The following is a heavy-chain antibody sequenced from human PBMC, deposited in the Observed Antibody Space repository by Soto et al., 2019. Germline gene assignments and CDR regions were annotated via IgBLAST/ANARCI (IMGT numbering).Heavy chain of an antibody. Sequence: QLQLRESGPGLVKPSETLSLTCTVSGGSISGGVGGLYYWSWIRQPPGKGLEWIGYIYDSGSTYYNPSIKSRLTISVDTSKNQFSLRLSSVTAADTDLYDCAREVIPLTTDWYFDLWGRGTLVTVSS. D-gene: IGHD4-17*01. CDR3: AREVIPLTTDWYFDL. CDR2: IYDSGST. J-gene: IGHJ2*01. V-gene: IGHV4-30-4*01. CDR1: GGSISGGVGGLYY.